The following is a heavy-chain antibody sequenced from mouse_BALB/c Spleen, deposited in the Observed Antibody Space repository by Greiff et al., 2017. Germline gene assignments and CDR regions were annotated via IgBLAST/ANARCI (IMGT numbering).Heavy chain of an antibody. CDR1: GFSLTSYG. J-gene: IGHJ4*01. D-gene: IGHD3-2*01. V-gene: IGHV2-6-2*01. CDR3: ASPGDSSGFYAMDY. CDR2: IWSDGST. Sequence: LQESGPDLVAPSQSLSITCTVSGFSLTSYGVHWVRQPPGKGLEWLVVIWSDGSTTYNSALKSRLSISKDNSKSQVFLKMNSLQTDDTAMYYCASPGDSSGFYAMDYWGQGTSVTVSS.